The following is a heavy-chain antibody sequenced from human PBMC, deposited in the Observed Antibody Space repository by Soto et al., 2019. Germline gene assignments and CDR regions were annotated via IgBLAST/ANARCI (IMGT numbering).Heavy chain of an antibody. CDR2: IKQDGSEK. J-gene: IGHJ3*02. CDR1: GFTFSSFA. V-gene: IGHV3-7*01. CDR3: ARDRGPSGAFDI. Sequence: GGSLRLSCAASGFTFSSFAMTWVRQAPGKGLEWVSKIKQDGSEKYYADSVKGRFTISRDNAKNSLYLQMNSLRAEDTAVYYCARDRGPSGAFDIWGKGTMVTVSS. D-gene: IGHD3-10*01.